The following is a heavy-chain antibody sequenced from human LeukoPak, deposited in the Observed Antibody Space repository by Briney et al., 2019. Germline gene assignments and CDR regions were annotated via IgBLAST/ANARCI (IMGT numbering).Heavy chain of an antibody. V-gene: IGHV3-21*01. CDR2: ISSSSSYI. Sequence: GGSLRLSCAASGFTFSSYSMNWVRQAPGKGLEWVSSISSSSSYIYYADSVKGRFTISRDNAKNSLYLQMNSLRAEDTAVYYCARGSLPSSGDLQTWGQGTLVTVSS. J-gene: IGHJ5*02. D-gene: IGHD4-17*01. CDR1: GFTFSSYS. CDR3: ARGSLPSSGDLQT.